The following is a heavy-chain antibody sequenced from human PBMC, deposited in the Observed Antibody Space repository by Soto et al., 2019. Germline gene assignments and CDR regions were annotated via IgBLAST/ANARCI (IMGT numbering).Heavy chain of an antibody. CDR2: INPNSGGT. Sequence: RASVKVSCKASGYTFSGFYMHWVRQAPGQGLEWMGWINPNSGGTKSAEKFQGRVTMTRDTSISTAYMELSRLISDDTAVYYCASAAVTGTAGLDFWGQGTQVTVSS. CDR1: GYTFSGFY. V-gene: IGHV1-2*02. CDR3: ASAAVTGTAGLDF. D-gene: IGHD6-19*01. J-gene: IGHJ4*02.